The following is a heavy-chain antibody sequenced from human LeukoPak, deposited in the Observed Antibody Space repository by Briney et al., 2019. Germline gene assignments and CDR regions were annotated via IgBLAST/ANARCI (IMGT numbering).Heavy chain of an antibody. Sequence: GASVKVSCKASGGTFSSYAISWVRQAPGQGLEWMGGIIPIFGTANYAQKFQGRVTITTNESTSTAYMELSSLRSDDTAVYYCARGDSSGYYDYWGQGTLVTVSS. D-gene: IGHD3-22*01. CDR3: ARGDSSGYYDY. CDR2: IIPIFGTA. CDR1: GGTFSSYA. V-gene: IGHV1-69*05. J-gene: IGHJ4*02.